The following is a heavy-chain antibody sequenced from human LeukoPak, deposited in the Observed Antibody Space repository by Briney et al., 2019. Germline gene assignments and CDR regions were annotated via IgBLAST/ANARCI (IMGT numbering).Heavy chain of an antibody. V-gene: IGHV3-66*04. CDR3: ATRNLHSSSDILK. CDR1: GFTASILY. CDR2: IYTGGAT. J-gene: IGHJ4*02. Sequence: GGSLRLPCVASGFTASILYFHWVRQTPGKGLEWVSVIYTGGATYYADSVKGRSTISRDDSKNMMYLQMNSLRVDDTAIYYCATRNLHSSSDILKWGQGTLVTVSS. D-gene: IGHD3-9*01.